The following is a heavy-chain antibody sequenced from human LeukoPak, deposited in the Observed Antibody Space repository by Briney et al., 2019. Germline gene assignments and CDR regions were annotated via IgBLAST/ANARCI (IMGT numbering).Heavy chain of an antibody. CDR3: VGAVSVTAAGPGY. V-gene: IGHV4-59*01. Sequence: SETLSLTCTVSGGSISNYYWSWIRQPPGKGLEWIAYIHSSGSTNYNPSLKSRVTISVDMSKNQFSLKLASLTTADTAIYYCVGAVSVTAAGPGYWGQGTLVTVSS. CDR1: GGSISNYY. CDR2: IHSSGST. D-gene: IGHD6-13*01. J-gene: IGHJ4*02.